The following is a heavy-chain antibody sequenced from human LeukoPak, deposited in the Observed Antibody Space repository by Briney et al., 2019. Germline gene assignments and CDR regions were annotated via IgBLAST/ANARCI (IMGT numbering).Heavy chain of an antibody. CDR2: IYYSGST. Sequence: SETLSLTCTVSGGSISSYYWSWIRQPPGKGLEWIGYIYYSGSTNYNPSLKSRVTISVDTSKNQFFLKLSSVTAADTAVYYCARDRWLQFFDYWGQGTLVTVSS. CDR1: GGSISSYY. CDR3: ARDRWLQFFDY. D-gene: IGHD5-24*01. J-gene: IGHJ4*02. V-gene: IGHV4-59*01.